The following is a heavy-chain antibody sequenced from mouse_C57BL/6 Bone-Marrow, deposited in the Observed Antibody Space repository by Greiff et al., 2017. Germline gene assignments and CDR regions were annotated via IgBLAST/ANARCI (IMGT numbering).Heavy chain of an antibody. J-gene: IGHJ2*01. V-gene: IGHV1-81*01. Sequence: QVQLQQPGAELARPGASVKLSCKASGYTFTSYGISWVKQRTGQGLEWIGEIYPRSGNTYYNEKFKGKATLTADKSSSTAYMELRSLTSEDSAVYFCAREGDYCGSSYFDYWGQGTTLTVSA. CDR2: IYPRSGNT. D-gene: IGHD1-1*01. CDR1: GYTFTSYG. CDR3: AREGDYCGSSYFDY.